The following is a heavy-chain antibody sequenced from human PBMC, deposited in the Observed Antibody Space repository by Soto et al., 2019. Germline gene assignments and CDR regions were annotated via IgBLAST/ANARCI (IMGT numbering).Heavy chain of an antibody. Sequence: HVQLQESGPGLVTPSETLSLSCSVSGDSLLSSYWSWVRQPAGKGLEWIGHIFSSGRISYNPSLKSPLISSIGTSMNVFSLNLGSVTAADTAVYYCARGWDVKYFDYWGQGTLVTVSS. D-gene: IGHD1-26*01. CDR3: ARGWDVKYFDY. CDR1: GDSLLSSY. J-gene: IGHJ4*02. CDR2: IFSSGRI. V-gene: IGHV4-4*07.